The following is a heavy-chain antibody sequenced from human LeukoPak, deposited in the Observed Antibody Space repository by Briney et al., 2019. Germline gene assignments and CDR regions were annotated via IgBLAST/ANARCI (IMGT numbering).Heavy chain of an antibody. CDR3: ATDLDYKLDY. D-gene: IGHD4/OR15-4a*01. V-gene: IGHV3-74*01. CDR1: GFTFSSYL. J-gene: IGHJ4*02. CDR2: INTDGSTT. Sequence: GGSLRLSCAASGFTFSSYLMHWVRQAPGEGLVWVSRINTDGSTTNYADSVKGRFTISRDNAKNTLYLQMNSLRVEDTAVYYCATDLDYKLDYWGQGTLVTVSS.